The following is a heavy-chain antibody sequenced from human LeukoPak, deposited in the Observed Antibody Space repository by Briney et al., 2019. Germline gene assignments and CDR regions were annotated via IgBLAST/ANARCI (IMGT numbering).Heavy chain of an antibody. CDR2: FDPEDGET. D-gene: IGHD1-14*01. CDR3: ATGEPYRTGQYFDY. CDR1: GYTLTELS. Sequence: ASVKVSCKVSGYTLTELSMHWVRQAPGKGLEWMGGFDPEDGETIYAQKFQGRVTMTEDTSTDTAYMELSSLRSEDTAVYYCATGEPYRTGQYFDYWGQGTLVTVSS. V-gene: IGHV1-24*01. J-gene: IGHJ4*02.